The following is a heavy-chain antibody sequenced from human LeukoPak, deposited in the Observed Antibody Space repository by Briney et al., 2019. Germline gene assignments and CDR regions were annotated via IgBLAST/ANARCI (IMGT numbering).Heavy chain of an antibody. CDR1: GYTFTAYY. Sequence: GASVNVSCKASGYTFTAYYMHWVRQAPGQGLEWMGWINPNSGDTYYAQKFQGRVSMTRDTSISTAYMEVSTDDTAVYYCARGVWGHQYYALDVWGQGTTVTVSS. J-gene: IGHJ6*02. CDR3: ARGVWGHQYYALDV. CDR2: INPNSGDT. V-gene: IGHV1-2*02. D-gene: IGHD3-16*01.